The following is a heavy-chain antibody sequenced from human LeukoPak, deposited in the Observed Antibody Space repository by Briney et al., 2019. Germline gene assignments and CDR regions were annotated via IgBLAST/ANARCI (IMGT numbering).Heavy chain of an antibody. V-gene: IGHV4-61*02. Sequence: PSETLSLTCTVSGGSISSGSYYWSWIRQPAGKGLEWIGRIYTSGSTNYNPSLKSRVTISVDTSKNQFSLKLSSVTAADTAVYYCARGDALFDYWGQGTLVTVSS. J-gene: IGHJ4*02. CDR2: IYTSGST. CDR1: GGSISSGSYY. D-gene: IGHD2-21*02. CDR3: ARGDALFDY.